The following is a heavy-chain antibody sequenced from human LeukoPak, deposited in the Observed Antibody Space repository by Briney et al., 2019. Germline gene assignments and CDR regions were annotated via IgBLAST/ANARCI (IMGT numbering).Heavy chain of an antibody. Sequence: GGSLRLSCAASGFTFRSSEMNWVRQAPGKGLEWVSFISSSSSYIYYADSVKGRFTISRDNAKNSLFLQMNSLRAEDTAVYYCAELGITMIGGVWGKGTTVTISS. J-gene: IGHJ6*04. D-gene: IGHD3-10*02. CDR2: ISSSSSYI. CDR3: AELGITMIGGV. V-gene: IGHV3-21*01. CDR1: GFTFRSSE.